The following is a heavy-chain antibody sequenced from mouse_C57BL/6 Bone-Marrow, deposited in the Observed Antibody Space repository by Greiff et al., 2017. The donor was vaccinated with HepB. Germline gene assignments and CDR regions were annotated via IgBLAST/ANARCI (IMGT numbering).Heavy chain of an antibody. CDR3: ARRPYSNRYFDV. CDR2: IYPGDGDT. Sequence: QVQLQQSGPELVKPGASVKISCKASGYAFSSSWMNWVKQRPGKGLEWIGRIYPGDGDTNYNGKFKGKATLTADKSSSTAYMQLSSLTSEDSAVYCCARRPYSNRYFDVWGTGTTVTVSS. J-gene: IGHJ1*03. D-gene: IGHD2-5*01. V-gene: IGHV1-82*01. CDR1: GYAFSSSW.